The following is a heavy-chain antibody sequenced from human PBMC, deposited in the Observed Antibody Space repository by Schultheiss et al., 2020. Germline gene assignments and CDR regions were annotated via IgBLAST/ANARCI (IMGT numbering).Heavy chain of an antibody. CDR2: MNPNSGNT. D-gene: IGHD1-26*01. V-gene: IGHV1-8*02. Sequence: ASVKVSCKASGGTFSSYAISWVRQAPGQGLEWMGWMNPNSGNTGYAQKFQGRVTMTRDTSISTAYMELSSLRSEDTAVYYCATSPQKVGATTFTFGMDVWGQGTTVTVSS. CDR3: ATSPQKVGATTFTFGMDV. CDR1: GGTFSSYA. J-gene: IGHJ6*02.